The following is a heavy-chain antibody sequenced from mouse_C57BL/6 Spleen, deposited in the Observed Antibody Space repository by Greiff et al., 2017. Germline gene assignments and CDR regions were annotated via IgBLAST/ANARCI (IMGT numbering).Heavy chain of an antibody. Sequence: QVQLQQPGAELVMPGASVKLSCKASGYTFTSYWMHWVKQRPGQGLEWIGEIDPSDSYTNYNQKFKGKSTLTVDKSYSTAYMQLSSLTSEDSAVYYCAREEAFKLNPFAYWGQGTLVTVSA. J-gene: IGHJ3*01. CDR3: AREEAFKLNPFAY. V-gene: IGHV1-69*01. CDR2: IDPSDSYT. CDR1: GYTFTSYW.